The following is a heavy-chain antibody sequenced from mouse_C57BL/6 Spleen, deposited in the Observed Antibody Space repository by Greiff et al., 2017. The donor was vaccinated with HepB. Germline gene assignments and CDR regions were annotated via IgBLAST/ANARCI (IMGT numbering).Heavy chain of an antibody. CDR1: GYAFSSSW. CDR2: IYPGDGDT. V-gene: IGHV1-82*01. CDR3: AAYYSNPLDY. Sequence: VQLQQSGPELVKPGASVKISCKASGYAFSSSWMNWVNQRPGKGLEWIGRIYPGDGDTNYNGKFKGKATLTADKSSSTAYMQLSSLTSEDSAVYFCAAYYSNPLDYWGQGTTLTVSS. D-gene: IGHD2-5*01. J-gene: IGHJ2*01.